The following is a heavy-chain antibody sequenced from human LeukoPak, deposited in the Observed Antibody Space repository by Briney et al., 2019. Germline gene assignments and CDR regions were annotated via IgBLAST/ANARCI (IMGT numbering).Heavy chain of an antibody. CDR2: ARNKNDSYTK. CDR1: GFTFSDHH. CDR3: ARALLPAALDY. D-gene: IGHD2-2*01. Sequence: PGGSLRLFCAASGFTFSDHHMDWVSQAPGKGLEWVCRARNKNDSYTKEYSANVKGRFTISRDDSKNSLYLQMNSLKSEDRAVYYCARALLPAALDYWGQG. J-gene: IGHJ4*02. V-gene: IGHV3-72*01.